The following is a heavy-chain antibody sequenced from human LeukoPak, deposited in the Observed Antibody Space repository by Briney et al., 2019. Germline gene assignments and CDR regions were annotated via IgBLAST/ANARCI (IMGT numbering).Heavy chain of an antibody. V-gene: IGHV1-2*02. Sequence: ASVKVSFKASGCTFTGYYMHWVRQAPGQGLEWMGWINPNSGGTNYAQKFQGRVTMTRDTSISTAYMELSRLRSDDTAVYYCARDRADYYYYGMDVWGQGTTVTVSS. CDR2: INPNSGGT. CDR1: GCTFTGYY. J-gene: IGHJ6*02. CDR3: ARDRADYYYYGMDV.